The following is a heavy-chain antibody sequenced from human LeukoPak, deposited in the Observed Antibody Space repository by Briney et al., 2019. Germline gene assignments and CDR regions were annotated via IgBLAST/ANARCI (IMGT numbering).Heavy chain of an antibody. V-gene: IGHV1-2*02. CDR2: INPNSGDA. D-gene: IGHD1-26*01. Sequence: GASVKVSCKASGYTFTVHYIHWVRQAPGQGPEWMGWINPNSGDANYPQKFQGRVTMTRDTSISTAYMEMSSLRSDDTAVYYCARGVGALYNFDYWGQGTLVTVSS. CDR3: ARGVGALYNFDY. CDR1: GYTFTVHY. J-gene: IGHJ4*02.